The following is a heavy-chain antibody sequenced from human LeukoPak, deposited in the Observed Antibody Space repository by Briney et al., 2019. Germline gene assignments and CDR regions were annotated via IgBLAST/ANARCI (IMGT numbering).Heavy chain of an antibody. J-gene: IGHJ3*02. V-gene: IGHV4-34*01. D-gene: IGHD6-19*01. Sequence: SETLSLTCAVYGGSFSGYYWSWIRQPPGKGLEWIGEINHSGSTNYNPSLKSRVTISVDTTKNQFSLKLSSVTAADTAVYYCASSSGRGAFDIWGQGTMVTVSS. CDR2: INHSGST. CDR3: ASSSGRGAFDI. CDR1: GGSFSGYY.